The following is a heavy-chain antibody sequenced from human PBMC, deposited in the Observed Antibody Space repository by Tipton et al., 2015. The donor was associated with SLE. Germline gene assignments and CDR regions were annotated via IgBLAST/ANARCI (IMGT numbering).Heavy chain of an antibody. CDR3: ASPTYKGY. CDR1: GYSISSGFY. CDR2: IYHTGTT. Sequence: LSLTCNVSGYSISSGFYWAWIRQTPGKGLEWIGSIYHTGTTYYNPSLKSRITISVDTSKNQFSLKVNSVTAADTAVYYCASPTYKGYWGQGTLVTVSS. V-gene: IGHV4-38-2*02. D-gene: IGHD1-1*01. J-gene: IGHJ4*02.